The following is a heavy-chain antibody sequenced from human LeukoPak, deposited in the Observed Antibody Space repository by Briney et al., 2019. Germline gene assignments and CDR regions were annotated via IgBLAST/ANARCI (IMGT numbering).Heavy chain of an antibody. D-gene: IGHD3-3*01. CDR1: GGSISSYY. J-gene: IGHJ5*02. CDR2: IYTSGST. CDR3: ARDVRRRGYDFWSGYKRSDNWFDP. V-gene: IGHV4-4*07. Sequence: SETLSLTCTVSGGSISSYYWSWIRQPAGKELEWIGRIYTSGSTNYNPSLKSRVTMSVDTSKNQFSLKLSSVTAADTAVYYCARDVRRRGYDFWSGYKRSDNWFDPWGQGTLVTVSS.